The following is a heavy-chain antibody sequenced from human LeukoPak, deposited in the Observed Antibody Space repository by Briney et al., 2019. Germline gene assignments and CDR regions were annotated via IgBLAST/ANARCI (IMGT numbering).Heavy chain of an antibody. J-gene: IGHJ5*02. CDR3: ARGQYYYDSSGYT. CDR2: ISSSSSTI. V-gene: IGHV3-48*02. Sequence: GGSLRLSCAASGFTFSSYSMNWVRQAPGKGLEWVSYISSSSSTIYYADSVKGRFTISRDNTKNSLYLQMNSLRDEDTAVYYCARGQYYYDSSGYTWGQGTLVTVSS. CDR1: GFTFSSYS. D-gene: IGHD3-22*01.